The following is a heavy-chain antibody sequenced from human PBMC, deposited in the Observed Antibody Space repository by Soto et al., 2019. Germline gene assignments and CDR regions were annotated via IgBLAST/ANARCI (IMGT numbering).Heavy chain of an antibody. CDR1: GFTFSSYA. J-gene: IGHJ4*02. CDR3: AKDLVGSNADYFDY. CDR2: ISSSGGST. Sequence: EVQLLESGGGLVQPGGSLRLSCAASGFTFSSYAMSWVRQAPGKGMEWVAAISSSGGSTYYADSVKGRFTISRDNYKNTLYLQMNSLRAEDAAVYYCAKDLVGSNADYFDYWGQGTLVTVSS. D-gene: IGHD2-15*01. V-gene: IGHV3-23*01.